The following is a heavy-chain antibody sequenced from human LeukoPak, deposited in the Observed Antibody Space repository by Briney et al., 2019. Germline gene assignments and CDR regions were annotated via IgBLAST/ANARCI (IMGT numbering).Heavy chain of an antibody. D-gene: IGHD6-6*01. CDR2: IYTSGST. CDR3: ARDSYEAARIFDY. J-gene: IGHJ4*02. CDR1: GGSISSYY. V-gene: IGHV4-4*07. Sequence: SETLYLTCTASGGSISSYYWSWIRQPAGQGLEWIGRIYTSGSTNYNPSLKSRVTMSVEASTNQLSLKLSSVTAADTAVYYCARDSYEAARIFDYWGQGTLVTVSS.